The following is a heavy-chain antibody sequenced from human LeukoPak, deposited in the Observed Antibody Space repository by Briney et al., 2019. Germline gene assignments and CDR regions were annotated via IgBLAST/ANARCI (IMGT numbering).Heavy chain of an antibody. Sequence: GGSLRLSCAASGFTFSSYGMHWVRQAPGKGLEWVAFIRYDGSNKYYADSVKGRFTISRDNSKNTLYLQMNSLRAEDTAVYYCAKNEGEIALDYDFWSGYMGYWGQGTLVTVSS. CDR1: GFTFSSYG. CDR2: IRYDGSNK. D-gene: IGHD3-3*01. J-gene: IGHJ4*02. CDR3: AKNEGEIALDYDFWSGYMGY. V-gene: IGHV3-30*02.